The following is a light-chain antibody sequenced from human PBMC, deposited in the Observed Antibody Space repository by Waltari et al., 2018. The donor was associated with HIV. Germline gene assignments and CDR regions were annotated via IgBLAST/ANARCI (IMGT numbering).Light chain of an antibody. Sequence: DIVMTQTPLSLSVTPGLPASIPCTSPQNLLPSDGKTFLYWYLQKAGQPPQLLIYEMSNRFSGVPVRFSGSGSGTDFTLKISRVGAEDVGVYDGMQRLQLRTFGQGTKVEIK. V-gene: IGKV2D-29*01. CDR1: QNLLPSDGKTF. CDR3: MQRLQLRT. J-gene: IGKJ1*01. CDR2: EMS.